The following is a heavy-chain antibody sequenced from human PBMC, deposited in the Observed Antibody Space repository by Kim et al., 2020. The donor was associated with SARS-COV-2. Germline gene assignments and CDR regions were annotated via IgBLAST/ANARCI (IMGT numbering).Heavy chain of an antibody. J-gene: IGHJ6*02. CDR2: IWYDGSNK. D-gene: IGHD3-10*01. CDR3: ARDVGETDFLGYLGMDV. V-gene: IGHV3-33*01. Sequence: GGSLRLSCAASGFTFSSYGMHWVRQAPGKGLEWVAVIWYDGSNKYYADSVKGRFTISRDNSKNTLYLQMNSLRAEDTAVYYCARDVGETDFLGYLGMDVWGQGTTVTVSS. CDR1: GFTFSSYG.